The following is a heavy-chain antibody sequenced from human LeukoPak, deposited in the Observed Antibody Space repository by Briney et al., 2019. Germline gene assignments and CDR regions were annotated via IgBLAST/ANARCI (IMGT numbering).Heavy chain of an antibody. CDR2: ITTYNGNT. D-gene: IGHD4-17*01. Sequence: ASVKVSCKASGYTFTSYPISWVRQAHGQGLEWMGWITTYNGNTNYAQKLQGRVTMTTDTSTSTAYMDLRGLRSDDTAVYYCARGYDYGDYVGDFDYWGQGTLVTVSS. CDR3: ARGYDYGDYVGDFDY. J-gene: IGHJ4*02. V-gene: IGHV1-18*01. CDR1: GYTFTSYP.